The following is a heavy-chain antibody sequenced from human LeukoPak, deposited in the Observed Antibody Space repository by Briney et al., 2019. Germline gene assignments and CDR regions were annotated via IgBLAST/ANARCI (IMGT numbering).Heavy chain of an antibody. CDR2: IYSGGNT. Sequence: GGSLRLSCAASGFTVSSSHMSWVRQAPGKRPEWVSLIYSGGNTYYADSVRGRFTISRDSSKNTLYAQMNTLRAEDTAMYYCARTISGVEGFDAFDIWGQGTMVTVSS. CDR3: ARTISGVEGFDAFDI. D-gene: IGHD3-10*01. J-gene: IGHJ3*02. CDR1: GFTVSSSH. V-gene: IGHV3-53*01.